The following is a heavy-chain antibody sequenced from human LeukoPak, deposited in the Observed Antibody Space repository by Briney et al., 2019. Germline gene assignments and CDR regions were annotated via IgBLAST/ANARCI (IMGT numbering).Heavy chain of an antibody. CDR1: GYTFTSYD. CDR2: MNPNSGNT. CDR3: ARTSYDFWSGYRVFFDY. J-gene: IGHJ4*02. V-gene: IGHV1-8*03. Sequence: GASVKVSCKASGYTFTSYDINWVRQATGQGLEWMGWMNPNSGNTGYAQKFQGRVTITRNTSISTAYMELSSLRSEDTAVYYCARTSYDFWSGYRVFFDYWGQGTLLTASS. D-gene: IGHD3-3*01.